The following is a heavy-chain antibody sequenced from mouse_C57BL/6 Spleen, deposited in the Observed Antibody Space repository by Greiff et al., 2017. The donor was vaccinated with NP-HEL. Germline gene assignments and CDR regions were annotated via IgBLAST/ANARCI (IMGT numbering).Heavy chain of an antibody. V-gene: IGHV1-54*01. Sequence: VMLVESGAELVRPGTSVKVSCKASGYAFTNYLIEWVKQRPGQGLEWIGVINPGSGGTNYNEKFKGKATLTADKSSSTAYMQLSSLTSEDSAVYFCARSSEGGYFDYWGQGTTLTVSS. J-gene: IGHJ2*01. D-gene: IGHD6-1*01. CDR2: INPGSGGT. CDR1: GYAFTNYL. CDR3: ARSSEGGYFDY.